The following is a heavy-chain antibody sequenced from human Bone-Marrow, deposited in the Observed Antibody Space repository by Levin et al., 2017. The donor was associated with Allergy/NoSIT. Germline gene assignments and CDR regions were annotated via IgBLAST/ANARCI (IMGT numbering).Heavy chain of an antibody. J-gene: IGHJ4*02. CDR2: SSGNGANT. CDR1: GFGFGSYA. Sequence: LSLTCAASGFGFGSYAMSWVRPAPGKGLEWVSTSSGNGANTYYADSVKGRFTISRDFSKNTLYLQMSILRDEDTAVYFCTRDNGRIPHHYWGQGTLVTVSS. V-gene: IGHV3-23*01. CDR3: TRDNGRIPHHY. D-gene: IGHD2-15*01.